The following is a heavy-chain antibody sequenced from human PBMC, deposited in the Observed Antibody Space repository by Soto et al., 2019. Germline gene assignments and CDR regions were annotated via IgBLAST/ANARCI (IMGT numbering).Heavy chain of an antibody. J-gene: IGHJ4*02. CDR3: ARVGAIAARPNDY. D-gene: IGHD6-6*01. Sequence: GGSLRLSCAASGFTFSDHYMDWVRQAPGKGLEWVGRIRNKANSYTTEYAASVKGRFTISRDDSKNSLYLQMNSLKTEDTAVYYCARVGAIAARPNDYWGQGTLVTVSS. V-gene: IGHV3-72*01. CDR2: IRNKANSYTT. CDR1: GFTFSDHY.